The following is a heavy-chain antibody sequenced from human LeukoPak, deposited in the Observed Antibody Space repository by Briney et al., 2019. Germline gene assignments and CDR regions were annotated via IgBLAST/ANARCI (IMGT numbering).Heavy chain of an antibody. CDR2: IYYSGST. CDR3: ARDTVVAATRWFDP. J-gene: IGHJ5*02. Sequence: SEALSLTCTVSGGSISSYYWSRIRQPPGKGLEWIGYIYYSGSTNYNPSLKSRVTISVDTSKNQFSLKLSSVTAADTAVYYCARDTVVAATRWFDPWGQGTLVTVSS. D-gene: IGHD2-15*01. CDR1: GGSISSYY. V-gene: IGHV4-59*01.